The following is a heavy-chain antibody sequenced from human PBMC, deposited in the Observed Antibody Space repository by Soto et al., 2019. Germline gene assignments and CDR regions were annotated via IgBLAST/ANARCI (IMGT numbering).Heavy chain of an antibody. CDR2: FSGGSGTT. D-gene: IGHD1-1*01. Sequence: VQLLASGGGLVQPGGSLRLSCVVSGFTFTNYGVTWVRQAPGKGLQWVSGFSGGSGTTHYRDSVKGRFTISRDDSKSTVYLQINSLGVDDTAVYYCVKWNGYGDYWGQGTLVTVSS. CDR3: VKWNGYGDY. J-gene: IGHJ4*02. CDR1: GFTFTNYG. V-gene: IGHV3-23*01.